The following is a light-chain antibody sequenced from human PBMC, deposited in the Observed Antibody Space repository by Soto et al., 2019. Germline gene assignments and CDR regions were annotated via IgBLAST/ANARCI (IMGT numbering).Light chain of an antibody. CDR3: CSYAGRYTFV. CDR2: DVT. CDR1: SSDVGGYYY. Sequence: QSALTQPRSVSGSPGQSVTISCTGTSSDVGGYYYVSWYQQHPGKAPKLMIYDVTKRPSRVPDRFSGSKSGNTASLTISGLQGEDEADYYCCSYAGRYTFVCGTGTKLTVL. J-gene: IGLJ1*01. V-gene: IGLV2-11*01.